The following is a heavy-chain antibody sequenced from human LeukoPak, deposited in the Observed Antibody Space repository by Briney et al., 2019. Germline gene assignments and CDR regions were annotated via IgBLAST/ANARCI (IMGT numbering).Heavy chain of an antibody. J-gene: IGHJ6*03. D-gene: IGHD1-26*01. CDR3: AKNGGSGSYYSGYYYMDV. CDR2: ISTSGGST. Sequence: GGSLRLSCAASGFTFSNYATSWVRQAPGKGLEWVSTISTSGGSTYYADSVRGRFTISRDNSKNTLYLQMNSLRGEDTALYYCAKNGGSGSYYSGYYYMDVWGKGTTVTVSS. CDR1: GFTFSNYA. V-gene: IGHV3-23*01.